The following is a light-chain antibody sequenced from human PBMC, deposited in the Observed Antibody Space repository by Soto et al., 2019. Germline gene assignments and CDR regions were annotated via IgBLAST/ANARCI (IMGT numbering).Light chain of an antibody. J-gene: IGKJ1*01. Sequence: EIVLTQSPGTLSLSPGARATLSCRASQSVSSSYLAWYQQTPGQAPRLLIYGASSRATGMPDRFSGSGSGTDFTLTISMLEPEDFAVYYCQQYGSPSGTFGKGTKVQIK. CDR2: GAS. CDR3: QQYGSPSGT. V-gene: IGKV3-20*01. CDR1: QSVSSSY.